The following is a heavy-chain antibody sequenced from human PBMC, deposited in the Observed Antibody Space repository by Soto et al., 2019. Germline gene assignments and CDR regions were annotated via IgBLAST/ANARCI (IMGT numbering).Heavy chain of an antibody. V-gene: IGHV3-30*18. D-gene: IGHD3-3*01. CDR2: ISYDGTNK. J-gene: IGHJ4*02. CDR3: VKSGLRFLDYFDY. CDR1: GFTLSNYG. Sequence: QVQLVESGGGVGQPGRALRLSCAASGFTLSNYGMHWVRQAPGKGLEWVAFISYDGTNKYYADSVKGLFTISRDSSKRSLSLQMNSLRAEDTAVYYCVKSGLRFLDYFDYWGQGTLVTVSS.